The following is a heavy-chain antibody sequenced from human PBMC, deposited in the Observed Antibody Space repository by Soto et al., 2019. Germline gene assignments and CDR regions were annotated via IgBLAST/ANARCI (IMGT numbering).Heavy chain of an antibody. J-gene: IGHJ6*02. CDR1: GGTFSSYA. CDR2: IIPIVTTP. CDR3: ARVGYKFWSRYHYYGMDV. Sequence: QVRLGQSGAEVKKPGSSVNVSCEASGGTFSSYAVTWVRQAPGQGIEWMGGIIPIVTTPNYAQKFQGRLTISADKSTSTSYMELSSLRSEDTGVYYCARVGYKFWSRYHYYGMDVWGQGTRVIVSS. D-gene: IGHD3-3*01. V-gene: IGHV1-69*06.